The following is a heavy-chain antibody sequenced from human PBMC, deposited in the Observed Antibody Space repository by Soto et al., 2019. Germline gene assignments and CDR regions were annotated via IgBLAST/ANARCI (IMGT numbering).Heavy chain of an antibody. CDR3: ARDRLHCRGGSCYNWFDP. D-gene: IGHD2-15*01. Sequence: ASVKVSCKVSGYTLTELSMHWVRQAPGKGLEWMGGFDPEDGETIYAQKFQGRVTMTEDTSTDTAYMELSSLRSEDTAVYYCARDRLHCRGGSCYNWFDPWGQGTLVTVSS. CDR2: FDPEDGET. CDR1: GYTLTELS. J-gene: IGHJ5*02. V-gene: IGHV1-24*01.